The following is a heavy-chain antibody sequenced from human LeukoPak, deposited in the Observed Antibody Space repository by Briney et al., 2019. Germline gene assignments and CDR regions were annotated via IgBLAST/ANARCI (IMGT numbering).Heavy chain of an antibody. CDR1: GFTVSSNY. CDR3: ARDEAYYYDSSGYYYYYGMDV. CDR2: IYSGGST. Sequence: GGSLRLSRAASGFTVSSNYMSWVRQAPGKGLEWVSVIYSGGSTYYADSVKGRFTISRDNSKNTLYLQMNSLRAEDTAVYYCARDEAYYYDSSGYYYYYGMDVWGQGTTVTVSS. J-gene: IGHJ6*02. D-gene: IGHD3-22*01. V-gene: IGHV3-66*01.